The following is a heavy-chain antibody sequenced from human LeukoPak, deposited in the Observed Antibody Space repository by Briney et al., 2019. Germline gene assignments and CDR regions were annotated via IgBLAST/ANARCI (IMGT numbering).Heavy chain of an antibody. Sequence: GASVKVSCKASGYSFTRYAIMWVRQAPGQGLEWMGWISAYNGNTNYAQKLQGRVTMTTDTSTSTAYMELRSLRSDDTAVYYCARYYDFWSGYYRENYYYYYMDVWGKGTTVTVSS. CDR2: ISAYNGNT. CDR1: GYSFTRYA. J-gene: IGHJ6*03. D-gene: IGHD3-3*01. V-gene: IGHV1-18*01. CDR3: ARYYDFWSGYYRENYYYYYMDV.